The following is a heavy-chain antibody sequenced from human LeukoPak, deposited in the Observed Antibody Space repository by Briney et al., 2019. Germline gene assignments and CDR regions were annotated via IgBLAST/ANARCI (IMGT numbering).Heavy chain of an antibody. V-gene: IGHV1-18*01. Sequence: GASVKVSCKASGYTFTSYGISWVRQAPGQGLEWMGWISAYNGNTNYAQKLQGRVTMTTDTSTSTAYMELRSLRSDDTAVYHCARDQRFLEWLSPFDYWGQGTLVTVSS. J-gene: IGHJ4*02. CDR3: ARDQRFLEWLSPFDY. CDR2: ISAYNGNT. CDR1: GYTFTSYG. D-gene: IGHD3-3*01.